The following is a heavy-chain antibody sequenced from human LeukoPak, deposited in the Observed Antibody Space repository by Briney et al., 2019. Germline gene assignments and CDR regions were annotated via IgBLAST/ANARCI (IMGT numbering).Heavy chain of an antibody. V-gene: IGHV3-73*01. Sequence: GGSLRLSCAVSGFTFSGSAMHWLRQASGKGLEGVGRIGSRADTYATTYAASVKGRFTISRDDSKNPAYLQMNNLKTEDTPVYYCLVAPTSYVDVSGKGTAVTASS. CDR2: IGSRADTYAT. CDR1: GFTFSGSA. J-gene: IGHJ6*03. CDR3: LVAPTSYVDV.